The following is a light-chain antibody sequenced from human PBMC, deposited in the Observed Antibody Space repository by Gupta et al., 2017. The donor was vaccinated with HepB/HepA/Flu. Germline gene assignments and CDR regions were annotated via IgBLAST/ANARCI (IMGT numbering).Light chain of an antibody. V-gene: IGKV1-39*01. Sequence: DIQMTQSPSSLSASVGDRVTITCRASQSISTYLNWYQQKPWKAPKLLIYDTSSWLSGVPSRFSGSGYGKDLTLTISGLQLEEFAPYYCQHSYSNTPHTFGGGTKVEVK. CDR2: DTS. J-gene: IGKJ4*01. CDR1: QSISTY. CDR3: QHSYSNTPHT.